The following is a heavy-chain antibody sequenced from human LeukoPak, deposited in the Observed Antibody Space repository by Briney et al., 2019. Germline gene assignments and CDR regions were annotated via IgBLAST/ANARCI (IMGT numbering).Heavy chain of an antibody. V-gene: IGHV1-46*01. CDR2: INPSGGST. Sequence: ASVKVSCKASGYTFTSYYMHWVRQAPGQGLEWMGIINPSGGSTSYAQKFQGRVTMTRDMSTSTVYMELSSLRSEDTAVYYCARGTPGGSWYNWFDPWGQGTLVTVSS. D-gene: IGHD2-15*01. CDR1: GYTFTSYY. CDR3: ARGTPGGSWYNWFDP. J-gene: IGHJ5*02.